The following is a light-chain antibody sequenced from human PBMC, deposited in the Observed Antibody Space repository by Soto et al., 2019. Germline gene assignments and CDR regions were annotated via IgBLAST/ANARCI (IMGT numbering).Light chain of an antibody. Sequence: DIQMTQSPSSLSASVEDRVIITCRASQSISNHLNWYQQKPGKAPKRLIFDASSLQSGVPSRFSASGSGTDFTLTISSLQPDDFATYYCQHFRTFGQGTKVDIK. CDR3: QHFRT. CDR2: DAS. V-gene: IGKV1-39*01. CDR1: QSISNH. J-gene: IGKJ1*01.